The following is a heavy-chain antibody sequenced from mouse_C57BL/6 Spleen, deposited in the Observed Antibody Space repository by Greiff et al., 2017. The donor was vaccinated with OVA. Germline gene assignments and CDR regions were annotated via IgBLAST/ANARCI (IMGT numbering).Heavy chain of an antibody. V-gene: IGHV1-50*01. CDR2: IDPSDSYT. CDR3: APYGNFAMDY. CDR1: GYTFTSYW. J-gene: IGHJ4*01. Sequence: QVQLQQPGAELVKPGASVKLSCKASGYTFTSYWMPWVKQRPGQGLEWIGEIDPSDSYTNYNQKFKGKATLTVDTSSSTAYMQLSSLTSEDSAVYYCAPYGNFAMDYRGQGNSVTVSS. D-gene: IGHD2-1*01.